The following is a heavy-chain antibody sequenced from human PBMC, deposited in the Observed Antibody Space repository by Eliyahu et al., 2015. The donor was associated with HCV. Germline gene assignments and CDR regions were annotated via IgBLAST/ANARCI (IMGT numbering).Heavy chain of an antibody. V-gene: IGHV2-5*02. J-gene: IGHJ5*01. CDR3: AHRPSCGGDCLAWFDS. D-gene: IGHD2-21*01. Sequence: QITLKESGPTLVKPTQTLTLTCTLSGSPVDAVGVGVGWIRQPPGKALEWLALIYWDDXKRYNPSLNNRLAISRDTSKNEVVLIMTNVDPVDTATYYCAHRPSCGGDCLAWFDSWGPGILVNVSS. CDR2: IYWDDXK. CDR1: GSPVDAVGVG.